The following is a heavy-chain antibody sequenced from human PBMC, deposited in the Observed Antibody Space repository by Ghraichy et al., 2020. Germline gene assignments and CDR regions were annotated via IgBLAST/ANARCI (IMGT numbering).Heavy chain of an antibody. Sequence: ASVKVSCKASGYIFNNFGISWVRQAPGQGLEWMGWVSGNNDDTNYAQKFQGRVTMTTDTSTRTAYMELRSLRSDDTAVYYCARDWDCRSASCRDCFDPWGQRTLVTVSS. J-gene: IGHJ5*02. CDR2: VSGNNDDT. CDR1: GYIFNNFG. V-gene: IGHV1-18*04. D-gene: IGHD2-2*01. CDR3: ARDWDCRSASCRDCFDP.